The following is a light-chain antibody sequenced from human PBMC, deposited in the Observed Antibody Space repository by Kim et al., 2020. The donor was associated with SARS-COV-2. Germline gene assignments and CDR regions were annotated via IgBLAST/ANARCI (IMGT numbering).Light chain of an antibody. V-gene: IGKV1-5*03. CDR2: KAS. Sequence: DIQMTQSPSTLSASVGDRVTITCRASQSISSWLAWYQQKPGKAPKLLIYKASTLESGVPSRFSGSGSGTEFTLSISSLQPDDFATYYCQQYNGYSETFGQGTKLEI. CDR1: QSISSW. CDR3: QQYNGYSET. J-gene: IGKJ2*01.